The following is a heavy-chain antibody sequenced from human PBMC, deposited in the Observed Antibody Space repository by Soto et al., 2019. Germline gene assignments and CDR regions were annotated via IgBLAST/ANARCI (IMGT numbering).Heavy chain of an antibody. CDR3: AKPPQADLAPNDWFDP. CDR2: ISYDGSNK. Sequence: GGSLRLSCAASGFTFSSYGMHWVRQAPGKGLEWVAVISYDGSNKYYADSVKGRFTISRDNSKNTLYLQMNSLRAEDTAVYYCAKPPQADLAPNDWFDPWGQGALVTVSS. CDR1: GFTFSSYG. J-gene: IGHJ5*02. D-gene: IGHD3-3*01. V-gene: IGHV3-30*18.